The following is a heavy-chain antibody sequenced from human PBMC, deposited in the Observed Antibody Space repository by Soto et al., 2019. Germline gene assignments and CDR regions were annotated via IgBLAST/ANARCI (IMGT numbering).Heavy chain of an antibody. CDR3: ARYSGSSWYYYYGMDV. Sequence: TLSCTFSGFPFTTYCMQWVRKAPETVLVFASRIYSCFRTYYVYAVKGRFTISRDNSKNTLYLQMNSLRAEDTAVYYCARYSGSSWYYYYGMDVWGQGTTVTVSS. CDR2: IYSCFRT. V-gene: IGHV3-53*01. J-gene: IGHJ6*01. D-gene: IGHD6-13*01. CDR1: GFPFTTYC.